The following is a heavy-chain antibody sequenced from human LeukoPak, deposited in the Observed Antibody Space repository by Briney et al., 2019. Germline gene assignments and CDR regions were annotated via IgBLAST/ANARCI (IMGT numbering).Heavy chain of an antibody. CDR2: IYYSGGT. D-gene: IGHD1-7*01. CDR3: ARVGTVLDGGY. CDR1: GGSISSDY. J-gene: IGHJ4*02. Sequence: SETLSLICTVHGGSISSDYWSWIRQPPGKGLDWIGYIYYSGGTNYNPSLKSRVTISVDTSKKQFSLKLSSVTAADTAVYYCARVGTVLDGGYWGQGILVTVSS. V-gene: IGHV4-59*01.